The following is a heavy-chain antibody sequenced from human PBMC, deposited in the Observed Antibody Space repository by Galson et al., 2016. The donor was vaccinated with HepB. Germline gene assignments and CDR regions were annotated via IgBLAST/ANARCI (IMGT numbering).Heavy chain of an antibody. CDR2: IGWNGAYM. CDR3: AKNAEPKRKYSVYEGYYFDF. J-gene: IGHJ4*02. V-gene: IGHV3-9*01. D-gene: IGHD5/OR15-5a*01. Sequence: SRRLSGAAFGFTFDNFAMHWVRQAPGKGLEWVSGIGWNGAYMGSADSVKDRFTISRDNAKNSLYLQMNSLRADDTAIYYCAKNAEPKRKYSVYEGYYFDFWGQGTLVTVSS. CDR1: GFTFDNFA.